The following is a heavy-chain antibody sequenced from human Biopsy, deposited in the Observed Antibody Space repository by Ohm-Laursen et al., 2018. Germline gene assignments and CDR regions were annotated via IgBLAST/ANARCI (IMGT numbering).Heavy chain of an antibody. CDR3: SSVVRGPTNDAFDL. CDR1: GGDINNYY. Sequence: SETLSLPCNVSGGDINNYYWSWIRQPAGKGLVWIGRLYPGGGNNYNPSVKSRGTMSVDTAKKQLTRRLRAVTAADTAMYYWSSVVRGPTNDAFDLWGQGTMVVVSS. D-gene: IGHD2-2*01. J-gene: IGHJ3*01. CDR2: LYPGGGN. V-gene: IGHV4-4*07.